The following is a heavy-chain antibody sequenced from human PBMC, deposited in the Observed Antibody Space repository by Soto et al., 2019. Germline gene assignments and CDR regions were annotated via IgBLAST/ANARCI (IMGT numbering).Heavy chain of an antibody. Sequence: GGSLRLSCAASGFTFSSYGMHWVRQAPGKGLEWVAVIWYDGSNKYYADSVKGRFTISRDNSKNTLYLQMNSLRAEDTAVYYCARDYDYIWGSYRFDYWGQGTLVTVSS. D-gene: IGHD3-16*02. J-gene: IGHJ4*02. CDR2: IWYDGSNK. CDR1: GFTFSSYG. CDR3: ARDYDYIWGSYRFDY. V-gene: IGHV3-33*01.